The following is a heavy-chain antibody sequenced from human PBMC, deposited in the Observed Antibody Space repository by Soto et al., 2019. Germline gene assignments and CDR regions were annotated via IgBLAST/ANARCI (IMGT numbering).Heavy chain of an antibody. D-gene: IGHD1-26*01. CDR3: ARDGQWELLSWYFDY. J-gene: IGHJ4*02. Sequence: QVQLVESGGGVVQPGRSLRLSCAASGFTCSSYGMHWVRQAPGKGLEWVAVISYDGSNNYYGDSVKGRFTISRDDSKKTLYLQMNSLRPEDTAVYHCARDGQWELLSWYFDYWGQGTLVTVSS. CDR2: ISYDGSNN. CDR1: GFTCSSYG. V-gene: IGHV3-30*03.